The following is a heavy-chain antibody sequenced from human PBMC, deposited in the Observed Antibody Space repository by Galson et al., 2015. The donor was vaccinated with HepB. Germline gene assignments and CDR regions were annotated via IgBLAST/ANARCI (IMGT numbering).Heavy chain of an antibody. CDR2: FDPEDGET. CDR1: GYTLTELS. Sequence: SVKVSCKVSGYTLTELSMHWVRQAPGKGLEWMGGFDPEDGETIYAQKFQGRVTMTEDTSTDTAYMELSSLRSEDTAVYYCATVAWGPAAILNWFDPWGQGTLVTVSS. D-gene: IGHD2-2*02. CDR3: ATVAWGPAAILNWFDP. V-gene: IGHV1-24*01. J-gene: IGHJ5*02.